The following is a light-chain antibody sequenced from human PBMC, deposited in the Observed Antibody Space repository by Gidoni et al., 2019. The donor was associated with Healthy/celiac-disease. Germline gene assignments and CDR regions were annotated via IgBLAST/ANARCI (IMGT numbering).Light chain of an antibody. CDR3: QQYNNWPPDFT. J-gene: IGKJ3*01. Sequence: EIVMTQSPATLSVSPGERATLSCRASQSVSSNLAWYQQKPGQAPRLLIYGASTRATGIPARFSGSGSGTEFTLTISSLQSEDFAVCYCQQYNNWPPDFTFGPGTKVDIK. CDR2: GAS. CDR1: QSVSSN. V-gene: IGKV3-15*01.